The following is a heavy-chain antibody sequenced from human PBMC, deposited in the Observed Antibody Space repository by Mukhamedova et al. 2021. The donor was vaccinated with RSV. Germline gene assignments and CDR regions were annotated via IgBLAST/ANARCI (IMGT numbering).Heavy chain of an antibody. Sequence: GKGLEWVSSISSSSYIYYADSVKGRFTISRDNAKNSLYLQMNSLRAEDTAVYYCARENVVVPAAYYGMDVWGQGTTVTVSS. D-gene: IGHD2-2*01. CDR2: ISSSSYI. J-gene: IGHJ6*02. V-gene: IGHV3-69-1*01. CDR3: ARENVVVPAAYYGMDV.